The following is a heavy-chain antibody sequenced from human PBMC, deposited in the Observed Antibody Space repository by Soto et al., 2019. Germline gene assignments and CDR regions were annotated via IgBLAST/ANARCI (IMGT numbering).Heavy chain of an antibody. CDR2: INHSGST. V-gene: IGHV4-34*01. J-gene: IGHJ4*02. D-gene: IGHD5-12*01. Sequence: SETLSLTCAVYGGSFSGYYWSWIRQPPGKGLEWIGEINHSGSTNYNPSLKSRVTISVDRAKNQFTLKLSSVTAADTAVYYCAREPGEMATIGGYFDYWGQGTLVTVSS. CDR3: AREPGEMATIGGYFDY. CDR1: GGSFSGYY.